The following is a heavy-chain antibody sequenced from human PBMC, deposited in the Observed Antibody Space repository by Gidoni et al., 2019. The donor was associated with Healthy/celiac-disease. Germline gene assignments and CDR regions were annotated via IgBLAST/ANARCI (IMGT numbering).Heavy chain of an antibody. J-gene: IGHJ4*02. D-gene: IGHD2-15*01. CDR2: ISGSGGST. CDR3: AKRYCSGGSCYRLFDY. V-gene: IGHV3-23*01. Sequence: EVQLLESGGGLVQPGGSLRLSCAASGFTFSSYAMSWVRQAPGKGLEWVSAISGSGGSTYYADSVKGRFTISRDNSKNTLYLQMNSLGAEDTAVYYCAKRYCSGGSCYRLFDYWGQGTLVTVSS. CDR1: GFTFSSYA.